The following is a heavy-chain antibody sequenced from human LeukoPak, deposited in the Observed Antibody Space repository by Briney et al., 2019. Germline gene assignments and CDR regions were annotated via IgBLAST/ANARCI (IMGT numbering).Heavy chain of an antibody. CDR1: GGSISSSSYY. D-gene: IGHD5-12*01. J-gene: IGHJ4*02. Sequence: SETLSLTCTVSGGSISSSSYYWGWIRQPPGKGLEWIGSIYYSGSTYYNPSLKSRVTISVDTSKNQFSLKLSSVTAADTAVYYCARQYSGYYERSMVYFDYWGQGTLVTVSS. CDR2: IYYSGST. CDR3: ARQYSGYYERSMVYFDY. V-gene: IGHV4-39*01.